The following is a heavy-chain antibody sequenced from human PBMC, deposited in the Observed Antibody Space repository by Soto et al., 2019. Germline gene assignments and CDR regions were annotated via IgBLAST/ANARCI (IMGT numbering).Heavy chain of an antibody. CDR3: ARLSGSYGDYAWSLKY. J-gene: IGHJ4*02. CDR2: ISAYSGDT. Sequence: QVQLVQSGAAVKKPGASVKVSCKASGYTFTGYSVGWVRQAPGQGLEWMGWISAYSGDTYYAQRFQDRLTMTTDASTSTAYMELSSLRSDDTAVYYCARLSGSYGDYAWSLKYWGQGTLVTVSS. CDR1: GYTFTGYS. V-gene: IGHV1-18*01. D-gene: IGHD4-17*01.